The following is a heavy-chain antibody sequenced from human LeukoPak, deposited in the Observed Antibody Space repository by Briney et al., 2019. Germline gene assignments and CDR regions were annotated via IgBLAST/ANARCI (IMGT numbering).Heavy chain of an antibody. D-gene: IGHD3-22*01. CDR1: GFTFSSYA. V-gene: IGHV3-53*01. Sequence: PGGSLRLSCAASGFTFSSYAMTWVRQAPGKGLEWVSVIYSGGSTYYADSVKGRFTISRDNSKNTLYLQMNSLRAEDTAVYYCARYSSGYPQSFDYWGQGTLVTVSS. J-gene: IGHJ4*02. CDR3: ARYSSGYPQSFDY. CDR2: IYSGGST.